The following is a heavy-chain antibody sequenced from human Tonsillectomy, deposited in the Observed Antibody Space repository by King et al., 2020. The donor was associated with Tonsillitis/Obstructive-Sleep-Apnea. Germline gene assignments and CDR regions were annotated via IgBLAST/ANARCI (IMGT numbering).Heavy chain of an antibody. CDR2: IYPGDSDT. CDR3: ARLRIAAAGTIPFLDY. J-gene: IGHJ4*02. CDR1: GYSFTSYW. D-gene: IGHD6-13*01. Sequence: QLVQSGAEVKKPGESLKISCKGSGYSFTSYWIGWVRQMPGKGLEWMGIIYPGDSDTRYSPSFQGQVTISADKSISTAYLQWSSLKASDTAMYYCARLRIAAAGTIPFLDYWGQGTLVTVSS. V-gene: IGHV5-51*01.